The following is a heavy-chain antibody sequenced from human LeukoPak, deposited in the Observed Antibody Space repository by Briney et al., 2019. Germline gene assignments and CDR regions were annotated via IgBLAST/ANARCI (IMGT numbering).Heavy chain of an antibody. J-gene: IGHJ4*02. CDR3: ARDYCSSTSCYPCYFDY. CDR1: GGSISSYY. Sequence: PSETLSLTCTVSGGSISSYYWSWIRQPAGKGLEWIGRIYTSGSTNYNPSLKSRVTMSVDTSKNQFSLKLSSVTAADTAVYYCARDYCSSTSCYPCYFDYWGQGTLVTVSS. D-gene: IGHD2-2*01. CDR2: IYTSGST. V-gene: IGHV4-4*07.